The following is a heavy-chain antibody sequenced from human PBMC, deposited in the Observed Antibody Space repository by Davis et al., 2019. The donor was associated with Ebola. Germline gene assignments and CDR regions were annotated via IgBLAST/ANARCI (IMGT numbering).Heavy chain of an antibody. CDR3: ARDMGFREFENNWFDP. CDR1: GYTFTSYA. Sequence: AASVKVSCKASGYTFTSYAMHWVRQAPGQRLEWMGWINAGNGNTKYSQKFQGRVTITADESTSTAYMELSSLRSEDTAVYYCARDMGFREFENNWFDPWGQGTLVTVSS. CDR2: INAGNGNT. V-gene: IGHV1-3*01. D-gene: IGHD3-10*01. J-gene: IGHJ5*02.